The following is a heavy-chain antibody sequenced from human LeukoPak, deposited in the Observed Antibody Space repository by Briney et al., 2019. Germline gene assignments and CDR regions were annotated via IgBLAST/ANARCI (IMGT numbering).Heavy chain of an antibody. CDR3: ARVYRGSYYFDY. CDR2: INHSGST. J-gene: IGHJ4*02. D-gene: IGHD1-26*01. V-gene: IGHV4-34*01. Sequence: SETLSLTCAVYGGSFSGYYWSWIRQPPGKGLEWIGEINHSGSTNYNPSLKSRVTISVDTSKNQFSLKLSSVTAADTAVHYCARVYRGSYYFDYWGQGTLVTVSS. CDR1: GGSFSGYY.